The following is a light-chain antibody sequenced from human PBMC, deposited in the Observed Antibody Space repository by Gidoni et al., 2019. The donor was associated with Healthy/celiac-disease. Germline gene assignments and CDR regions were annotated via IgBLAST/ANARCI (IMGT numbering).Light chain of an antibody. Sequence: DIQMTQSPSTLSASVGDRVTITCRASQSISSWLAWYQQKPGKAPKLLIYDASSLESGVPSRFSGSGSGTEFTLTISSLQPDDCATYYCQQYNSYSRDTFGQGTKLEIK. CDR3: QQYNSYSRDT. CDR2: DAS. J-gene: IGKJ2*01. V-gene: IGKV1-5*01. CDR1: QSISSW.